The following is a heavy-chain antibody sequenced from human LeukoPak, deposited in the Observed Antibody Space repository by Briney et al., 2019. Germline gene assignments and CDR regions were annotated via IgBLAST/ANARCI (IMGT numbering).Heavy chain of an antibody. J-gene: IGHJ4*02. CDR3: TRDYYDSTGAFDY. CDR2: IRTQSYGATT. D-gene: IGHD3-22*01. CDR1: GISFGDST. V-gene: IGHV3-49*04. Sequence: HPGGSLRLSCKTSGISFGDSTMNWVRQAPGKGLEWLGFIRTQSYGATTEYAAAVKGRFTISRDDSKSIAYLQMNSLKTEDTAIYYCTRDYYDSTGAFDYWGQGTQVTVSS.